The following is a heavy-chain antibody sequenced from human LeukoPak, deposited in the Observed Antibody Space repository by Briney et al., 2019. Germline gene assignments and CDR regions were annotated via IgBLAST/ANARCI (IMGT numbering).Heavy chain of an antibody. Sequence: ASVKVSCKASGYTFTSYGISWVRQAPGQGLEWMGWISAYNGNTNYAQKLQGRVTMTTDTSTSTAYMELRSLRSDDTAVYYCARGSGAGSQKVLFDYWGQGTLVIVSS. CDR3: ARGSGAGSQKVLFDY. CDR2: ISAYNGNT. D-gene: IGHD1-26*01. V-gene: IGHV1-18*01. J-gene: IGHJ4*02. CDR1: GYTFTSYG.